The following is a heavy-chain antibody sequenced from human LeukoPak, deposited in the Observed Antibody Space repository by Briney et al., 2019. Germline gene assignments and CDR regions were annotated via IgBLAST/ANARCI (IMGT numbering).Heavy chain of an antibody. V-gene: IGHV1-58*02. D-gene: IGHD5-12*01. J-gene: IGHJ6*03. CDR2: TVVGSGNT. CDR3: AADQRFGYPDYYYYMDV. Sequence: ASVKVSCKASGFTFTSSAMQWVRQARGQRLEWIGWTVVGSGNTNYAQKFQERVTITRNMSTSTAYMELSSLRSEDTAVYYCAADQRFGYPDYYYYMDVWGKGTTVTVSS. CDR1: GFTFTSSA.